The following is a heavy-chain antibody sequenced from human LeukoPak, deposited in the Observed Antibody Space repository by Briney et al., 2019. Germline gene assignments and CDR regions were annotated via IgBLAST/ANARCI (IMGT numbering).Heavy chain of an antibody. V-gene: IGHV1-2*02. J-gene: IGHJ4*02. CDR1: GYTFTGYY. Sequence: ASVKVSCKASGYTFTGYYMHWVRRAPGQGLEWMGWINPNSGGTNYAQKFQGRVTMTRDTSISTAYMELSRLRSDDTAVYYCARDIGYCSSTSCYPFFDYWGQGTLVTVSS. CDR3: ARDIGYCSSTSCYPFFDY. D-gene: IGHD2-2*01. CDR2: INPNSGGT.